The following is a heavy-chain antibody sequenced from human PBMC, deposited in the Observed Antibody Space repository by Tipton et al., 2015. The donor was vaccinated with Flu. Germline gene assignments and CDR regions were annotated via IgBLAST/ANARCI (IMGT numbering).Heavy chain of an antibody. D-gene: IGHD3-22*01. Sequence: QLVQSGAEVKKPGASVKVSCKASGYTFTCYGISWVRQAPGQGLQWMGWISAYNGNTNYAQKLQGRVTMTTDTSTSTAYMELRSLRSDDSAEGYWAGGDSSGYYLPTFDCWGQGTLVTFSA. CDR2: ISAYNGNT. J-gene: IGHJ4*02. CDR1: GYTFTCYG. V-gene: IGHV1-18*01. CDR3: AGGDSSGYYLPTFDC.